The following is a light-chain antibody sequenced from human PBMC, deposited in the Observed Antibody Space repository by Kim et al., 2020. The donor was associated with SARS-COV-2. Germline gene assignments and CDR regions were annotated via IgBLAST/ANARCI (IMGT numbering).Light chain of an antibody. V-gene: IGKV1-39*01. CDR2: AAS. J-gene: IGKJ2*01. CDR3: QQSYSTPRT. CDR1: QSISSY. Sequence: DIQMTQSPSSLSASVGDRVTITCRASQSISSYLNWYQQKPGKAPKLLIYAASSLQSGVPSRFSGSGSGIDFTLTISSLQPEDFATYYCQQSYSTPRTFGQGTKLEI.